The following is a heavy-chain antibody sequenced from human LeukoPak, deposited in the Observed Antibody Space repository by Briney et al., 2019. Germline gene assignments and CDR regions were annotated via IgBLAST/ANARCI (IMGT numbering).Heavy chain of an antibody. Sequence: GGSLRLSCAASGFTFSNYAMHWVRQAPGKGLEWVAVISYDGSNKDYADSVKGRFTISRDNSKNTLYLQMNSLRAEDTAVYYCARDRARYSIGWYGEGFAYWGHGTLVTVSS. D-gene: IGHD6-19*01. J-gene: IGHJ4*01. V-gene: IGHV3-30-3*01. CDR1: GFTFSNYA. CDR3: ARDRARYSIGWYGEGFAY. CDR2: ISYDGSNK.